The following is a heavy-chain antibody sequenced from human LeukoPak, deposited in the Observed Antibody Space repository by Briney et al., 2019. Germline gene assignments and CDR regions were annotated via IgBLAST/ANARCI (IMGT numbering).Heavy chain of an antibody. J-gene: IGHJ4*02. CDR1: GFAFSSYE. Sequence: GGSLRLSCAASGFAFSSYEMNWVRQAPGKGLEWFSYISSSGNTINYADSVKGRFTISRDNAKNSLYLQMNSLRAEDTAVYYCARALRITMIGDYWGQGPLVTVSS. V-gene: IGHV3-48*03. CDR3: ARALRITMIGDY. D-gene: IGHD3-22*01. CDR2: ISSSGNTI.